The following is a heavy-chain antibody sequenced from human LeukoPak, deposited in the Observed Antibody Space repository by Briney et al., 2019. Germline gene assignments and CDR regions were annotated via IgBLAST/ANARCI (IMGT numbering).Heavy chain of an antibody. V-gene: IGHV3-30*02. CDR2: IRYDGSNK. Sequence: PGRSLRLSCAASGFTFSSYAMHWVRQAPGKGLEWVAFIRYDGSNKYYADSVKGRFTISRDNSKNTLYPQMNSLRAEDTAVYYCAKGPWFDPWGQGTLVTVSS. J-gene: IGHJ5*02. CDR3: AKGPWFDP. CDR1: GFTFSSYA.